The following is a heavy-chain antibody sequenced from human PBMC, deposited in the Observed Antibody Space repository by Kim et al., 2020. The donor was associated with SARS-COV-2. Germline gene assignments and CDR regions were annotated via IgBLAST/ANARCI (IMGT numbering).Heavy chain of an antibody. J-gene: IGHJ4*02. D-gene: IGHD3-10*01. CDR1: GFTVSSNY. V-gene: IGHV3-53*01. Sequence: GGSLRLSCAASGFTVSSNYMSWVRQAPGKGLEWVSVIYSGGSTYYADSVKGRFTISRDNSKNTLYLQMNSLRAEDTAVYYCARDPDGGSGSEHRWGQGTLVTVSS. CDR3: ARDPDGGSGSEHR. CDR2: IYSGGST.